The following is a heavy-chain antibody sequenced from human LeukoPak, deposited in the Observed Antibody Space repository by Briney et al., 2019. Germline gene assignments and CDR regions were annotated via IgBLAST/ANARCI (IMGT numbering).Heavy chain of an antibody. V-gene: IGHV4-34*01. Sequence: SETLSLTCAVYGGSFSGYYWSWIRQPPGKGLEWIGEINHSGSTNYNPSLKSRVTISVDTSKNQFSPKLSSVTAADTAVYYCASDDSSGYTTFDYWGQGTLVTVSS. CDR2: INHSGST. D-gene: IGHD3-22*01. CDR3: ASDDSSGYTTFDY. CDR1: GGSFSGYY. J-gene: IGHJ4*02.